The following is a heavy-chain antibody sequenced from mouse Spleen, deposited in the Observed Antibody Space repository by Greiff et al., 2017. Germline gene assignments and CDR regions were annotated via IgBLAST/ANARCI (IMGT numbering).Heavy chain of an antibody. Sequence: QVHVKQSGAELAKPGASVKLSCKASGYTFTSYWMHWVKQRPGQGLEWIGYINPSSGYTKYNQKFKDKATLTADKSSSTAYMQLSSLTYEDSAVYYCARYYGSSYYYFDYWGQGTTLTVSS. V-gene: IGHV1-7*01. CDR1: GYTFTSYW. D-gene: IGHD1-1*01. CDR2: INPSSGYT. J-gene: IGHJ2*01. CDR3: ARYYGSSYYYFDY.